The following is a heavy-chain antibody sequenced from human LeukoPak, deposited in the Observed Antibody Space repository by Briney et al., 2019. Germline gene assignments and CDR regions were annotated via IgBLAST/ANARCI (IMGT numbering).Heavy chain of an antibody. Sequence: GGSLRLSCAASGFTFSSYSMNWVRQAPGKGLEWVSYISSSSSTIYYADSVKGRFTISRDNIKNSLYLQMNSLRAEDTAVYYCARDTPVYSYLYWGQGTLVTVSS. CDR1: GFTFSSYS. CDR3: ARDTPVYSYLY. J-gene: IGHJ4*02. D-gene: IGHD5-18*01. V-gene: IGHV3-48*04. CDR2: ISSSSSTI.